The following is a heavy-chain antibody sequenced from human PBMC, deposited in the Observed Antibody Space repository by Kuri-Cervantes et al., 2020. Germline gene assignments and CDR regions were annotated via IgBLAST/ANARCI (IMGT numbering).Heavy chain of an antibody. D-gene: IGHD3-22*01. CDR2: ISAYNGDT. CDR3: ARGLFRDYYDSSGYPPFSDP. V-gene: IGHV1-18*01. CDR1: GYTFTSYG. J-gene: IGHJ5*02. Sequence: ASVKVSCKASGYTFTSYGISWVRQAPGQGLEWMGWISAYNGDTNYAQKFQGRVTMTRNTSISTAYMELSRLRSDDTAVYYCARGLFRDYYDSSGYPPFSDPWGQGTLVTVSS.